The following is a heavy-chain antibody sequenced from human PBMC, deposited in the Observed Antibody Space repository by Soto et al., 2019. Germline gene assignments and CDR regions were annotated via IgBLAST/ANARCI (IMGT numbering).Heavy chain of an antibody. Sequence: ASVKVSCKVSGYTLTELSMHWVRQAPGKGLEWMGGFDPEDGTANYAQKFQGRVTITADESTSTAYMELSSLRSEDTAVYYCASRCSGGSCDPWGQGTLVTVSS. V-gene: IGHV1-24*01. CDR3: ASRCSGGSCDP. D-gene: IGHD2-15*01. J-gene: IGHJ5*02. CDR2: FDPEDGTA. CDR1: GYTLTELS.